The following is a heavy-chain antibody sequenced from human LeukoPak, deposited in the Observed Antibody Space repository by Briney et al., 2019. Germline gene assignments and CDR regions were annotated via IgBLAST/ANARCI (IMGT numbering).Heavy chain of an antibody. CDR2: IRSKANSYAT. V-gene: IGHV3-73*01. CDR3: TRTPYYYDSSGYS. CDR1: GFTFSGSA. J-gene: IGHJ5*02. D-gene: IGHD3-22*01. Sequence: HPGGSLRLSCAASGFTFSGSAMHRVRQASGKGLEWVGRIRSKANSYATAYAASVKGRFTISRDDSKNTAYLQMNSLKTEDTAVYYCTRTPYYYDSSGYSWGQGTLVTVSS.